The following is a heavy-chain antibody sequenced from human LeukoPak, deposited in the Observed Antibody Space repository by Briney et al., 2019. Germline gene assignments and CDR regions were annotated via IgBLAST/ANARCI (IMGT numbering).Heavy chain of an antibody. CDR2: IYDSGST. V-gene: IGHV4-39*07. CDR1: GVSISSNNFY. CDR3: ARWSAAVPKMFDP. D-gene: IGHD6-13*01. J-gene: IGHJ5*02. Sequence: PSETLSLTCTVSGVSISSNNFYWGWIRQTPGKGLEWIGNIYDSGSTYYNPSLKSRVTISGDASKNQLSLKLSSVTAADTAVYYCARWSAAVPKMFDPWGQGTLVTVSS.